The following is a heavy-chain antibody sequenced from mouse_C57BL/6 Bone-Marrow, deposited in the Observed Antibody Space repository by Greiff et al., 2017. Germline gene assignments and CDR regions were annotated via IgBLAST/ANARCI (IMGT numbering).Heavy chain of an antibody. V-gene: IGHV1-4*01. J-gene: IGHJ3*01. CDR2: INPSSGYT. CDR3: ARGGGFCAY. D-gene: IGHD1-1*02. Sequence: VQLQQSGAELARPGASVKMSCKASGYTFTSYTMHWVKQRPGQGLEWIGYINPSSGYTKYNQKFKGKDTLTADKSSSTAYMELRSLTSEDSAVYFCARGGGFCAYWGQGTLVTVSA. CDR1: GYTFTSYT.